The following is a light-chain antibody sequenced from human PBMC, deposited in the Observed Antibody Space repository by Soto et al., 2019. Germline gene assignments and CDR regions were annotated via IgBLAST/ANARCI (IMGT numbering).Light chain of an antibody. CDR2: RNN. V-gene: IGLV1-44*01. J-gene: IGLJ2*01. CDR3: ATWDDSLNGLV. CDR1: SSNIGSNT. Sequence: QSVLTQPPSAYGTPGQRVTISCSGSSSNIGSNTVNWYHQLPGTAPKLVIYRNNQRPSGVPDRFSGSKSGTSASLAISGLQSEDEADYYCATWDDSLNGLVFGGGTKLTVL.